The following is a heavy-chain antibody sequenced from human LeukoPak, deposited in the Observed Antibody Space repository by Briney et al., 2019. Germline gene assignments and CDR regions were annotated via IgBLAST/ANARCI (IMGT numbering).Heavy chain of an antibody. Sequence: ASVKVSCKASGYTFTSYALHWVRQAPGQRLEWMGWINAGNGNTKYSQKFQGRVTITRDTSASTAYMELSSLRSEDTAVYYCARGIGLRWFDYWGQGTLVTVSS. D-gene: IGHD4-23*01. CDR1: GYTFTSYA. V-gene: IGHV1-3*01. J-gene: IGHJ4*02. CDR2: INAGNGNT. CDR3: ARGIGLRWFDY.